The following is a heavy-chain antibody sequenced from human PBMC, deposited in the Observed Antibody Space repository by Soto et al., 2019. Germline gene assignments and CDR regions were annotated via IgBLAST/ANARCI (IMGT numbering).Heavy chain of an antibody. CDR2: INAGNGNT. Sequence: HVQLVQSGAEVKKPGASVKVSCKASGYTFTSYAMHWVRQAPGQRLEWMGWINAGNGNTKYSQKFQGRVTITRDTSASTAYMELSSLRSEDTAVYYCARAPSFIAAANYGMDVWGQGTTVTVSS. J-gene: IGHJ6*02. CDR1: GYTFTSYA. CDR3: ARAPSFIAAANYGMDV. D-gene: IGHD6-13*01. V-gene: IGHV1-3*01.